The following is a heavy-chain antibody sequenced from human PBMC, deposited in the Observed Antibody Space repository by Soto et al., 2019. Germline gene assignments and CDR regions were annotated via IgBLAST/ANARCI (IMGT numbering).Heavy chain of an antibody. V-gene: IGHV1-18*01. Sequence: ASVKVSCKASGYTFTSYGISWVRQAPGQGLEWMGWISAYNGTANYAQKFQGRVTITADESTSTAYMELSSLRSEDTAVYYCARDGEGDGYNRGAFDYWGQGTLVTVSS. CDR2: ISAYNGTA. CDR3: ARDGEGDGYNRGAFDY. D-gene: IGHD5-12*01. CDR1: GYTFTSYG. J-gene: IGHJ4*02.